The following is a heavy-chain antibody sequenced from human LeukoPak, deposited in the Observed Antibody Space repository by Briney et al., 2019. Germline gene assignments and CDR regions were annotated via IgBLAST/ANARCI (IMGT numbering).Heavy chain of an antibody. J-gene: IGHJ4*02. V-gene: IGHV3-15*01. CDR3: TTHRVIAADRADY. Sequence: PGGSLRLSCAASGFTFSNAWMSWVRQPPGKGLEWVGRIKSKTDGGTTDYAAPVKGRFTISRDDSKNTLYLQMNSLKTEDTAVYYCTTHRVIAADRADYWGQGTLVTVSS. D-gene: IGHD6-13*01. CDR1: GFTFSNAW. CDR2: IKSKTDGGTT.